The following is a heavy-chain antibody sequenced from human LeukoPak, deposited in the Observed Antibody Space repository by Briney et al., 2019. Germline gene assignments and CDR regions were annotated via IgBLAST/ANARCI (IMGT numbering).Heavy chain of an antibody. Sequence: ASVKVSCKASGYTFTGYYMHWVRQAPGQGLEWMGWINPNSGGTNYAQEFQGRVTMTRDTSISTAYMELSRLRSDDTAVYYCARDLGPYGDYVGFHLDYWGQGTLVTVSS. J-gene: IGHJ4*02. CDR3: ARDLGPYGDYVGFHLDY. CDR2: INPNSGGT. D-gene: IGHD4-17*01. CDR1: GYTFTGYY. V-gene: IGHV1-2*02.